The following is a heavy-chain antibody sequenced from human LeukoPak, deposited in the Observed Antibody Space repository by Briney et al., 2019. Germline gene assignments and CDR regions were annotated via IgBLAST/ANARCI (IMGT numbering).Heavy chain of an antibody. CDR2: IKQDGSEK. J-gene: IGHJ4*02. CDR3: AGEAEGLDTMIVVVPYPY. D-gene: IGHD3-22*01. Sequence: PGGSLRLSRAASGFTFSSYWMSWVRQAPGKGLEWVANIKQDGSEKYYVDSVKGRFTISRDNAKNSLYLQMNSLRAEDTAVYYCAGEAEGLDTMIVVVPYPYWGQGTLVTVPS. CDR1: GFTFSSYW. V-gene: IGHV3-7*01.